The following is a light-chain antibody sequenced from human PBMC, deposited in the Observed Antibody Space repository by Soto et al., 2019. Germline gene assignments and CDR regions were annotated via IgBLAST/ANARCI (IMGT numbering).Light chain of an antibody. J-gene: IGLJ3*02. CDR3: NTFGGTXHVM. Sequence: QSALTQPPSASGSPGQSVXISCTGTSSDVGTFNYVSWYQQHPGKAPKLIIYEVSKRPSGVPDRFSGSKSGNTASLTVSGLQAEDEADYYCNTFGGTXHVMFGGGTKLTVL. V-gene: IGLV2-8*01. CDR1: SSDVGTFNY. CDR2: EVS.